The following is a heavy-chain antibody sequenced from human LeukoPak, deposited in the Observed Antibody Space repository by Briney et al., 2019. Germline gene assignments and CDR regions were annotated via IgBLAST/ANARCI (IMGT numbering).Heavy chain of an antibody. D-gene: IGHD1-14*01. CDR3: ARENPSEPGFDY. V-gene: IGHV1-69*13. CDR2: IIPIFGTA. Sequence: GASVKVSCKASGGAFSSYAISWVRQAPGQGLEWMGGIIPIFGTANYAQKFQGRVTITADESTSTAYVELSSLRSEDTAVYYCARENPSEPGFDYWGQGTLVTVSS. CDR1: GGAFSSYA. J-gene: IGHJ4*02.